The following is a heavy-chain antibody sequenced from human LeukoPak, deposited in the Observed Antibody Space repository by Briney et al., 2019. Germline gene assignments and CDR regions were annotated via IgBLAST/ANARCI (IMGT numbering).Heavy chain of an antibody. CDR2: INHSGST. D-gene: IGHD2-15*01. V-gene: IGHV4-34*01. J-gene: IGHJ5*02. Sequence: SETLSLTCTVSGGSISSYYWSWIRQPPGKGLEWIGEINHSGSTNYNPSLKSRVTISVDKSKNQFSLNLSSVTAADTAVYYCARDRYCGGGTCYNNWFDPWGQGTLVTVSS. CDR1: GGSISSYY. CDR3: ARDRYCGGGTCYNNWFDP.